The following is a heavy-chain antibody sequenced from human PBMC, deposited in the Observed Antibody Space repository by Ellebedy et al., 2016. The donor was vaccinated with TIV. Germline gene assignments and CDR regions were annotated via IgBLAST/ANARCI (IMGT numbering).Heavy chain of an antibody. CDR2: IKQDGSEK. J-gene: IGHJ3*02. CDR1: GFTFSSYW. D-gene: IGHD6-19*01. Sequence: GESLKISXAASGFTFSSYWMSWVRQAPGKGLEWVANIKQDGSEKYYVDSVKGRFTISRDNAKNSLYLQMNSLRAEDTAVYYCARAFRQWLVDAFDIWGQGTMVTVSS. CDR3: ARAFRQWLVDAFDI. V-gene: IGHV3-7*03.